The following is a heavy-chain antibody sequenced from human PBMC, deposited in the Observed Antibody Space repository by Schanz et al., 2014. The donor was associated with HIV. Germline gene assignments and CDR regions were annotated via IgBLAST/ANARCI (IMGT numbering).Heavy chain of an antibody. J-gene: IGHJ4*02. CDR1: GFTFDEYP. Sequence: VRLVESGGGVVQPGRSLRLSCAASGFTFDEYPMHWVRQAPGKGLEWVSGISWNNLNLAYADSVKGRFTISRDNAKNSLYLQMKSLRAEDTALYYCTTQLHSTSEPEGSSPSLDYWGQGTLVTVSS. CDR3: TTQLHSTSEPEGSSPSLDY. V-gene: IGHV3-9*01. D-gene: IGHD6-6*01. CDR2: ISWNNLNL.